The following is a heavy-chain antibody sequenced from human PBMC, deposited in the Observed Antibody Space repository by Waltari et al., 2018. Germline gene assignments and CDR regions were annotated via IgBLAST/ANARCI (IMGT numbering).Heavy chain of an antibody. V-gene: IGHV3-30*18. CDR3: AKDGAWTTVFYFES. D-gene: IGHD4-17*01. CDR2: ISYDGSDE. Sequence: QVQLVESGGGVAQPGTSLRLSCPASGFPFSRLGMHWVRQAPGKGLEWVAGISYDGSDEYYADSVKGRFTISRDNSKNTLYLRMNSLRLEDTAVYYCAKDGAWTTVFYFESWGQGTLVPVSS. CDR1: GFPFSRLG. J-gene: IGHJ4*02.